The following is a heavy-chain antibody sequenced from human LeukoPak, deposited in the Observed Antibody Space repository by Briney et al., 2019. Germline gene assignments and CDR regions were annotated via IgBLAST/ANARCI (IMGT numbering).Heavy chain of an antibody. Sequence: GGTLRLSCAASGFTFSSYGMSWVRQAPGKGLEWVSAISGSGGSTYYADSVKGRFTISRDNSKNTLYLQMNSLRAEDTAVYYCAKVTSGYDSPFDYWGQGTPVTVSS. CDR2: ISGSGGST. CDR3: AKVTSGYDSPFDY. CDR1: GFTFSSYG. D-gene: IGHD5-12*01. V-gene: IGHV3-23*01. J-gene: IGHJ4*02.